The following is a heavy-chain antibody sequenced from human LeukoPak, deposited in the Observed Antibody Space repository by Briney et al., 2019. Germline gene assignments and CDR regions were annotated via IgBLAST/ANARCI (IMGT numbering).Heavy chain of an antibody. CDR2: ITGSGGNT. D-gene: IGHD3-16*02. CDR3: AQSGRGGELSLDY. J-gene: IGHJ4*02. CDR1: GFTFSNYA. V-gene: IGHV3-23*01. Sequence: GGSLRLSCAASGFTFSNYAMSWVRQAPGKGLEWVSAITGSGGNTYYADSVKGRFTISRDNSKNTVFLQMNSLRAEDTAVYYCAQSGRGGELSLDYWGQGTLVTVSS.